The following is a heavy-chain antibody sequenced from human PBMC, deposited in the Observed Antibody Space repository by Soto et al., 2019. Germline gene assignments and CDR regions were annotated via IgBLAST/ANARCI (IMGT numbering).Heavy chain of an antibody. D-gene: IGHD1-1*01. CDR3: ARDATGTTLSIDY. CDR1: GGSISSGGYY. CDR2: IYYSGST. V-gene: IGHV4-31*03. Sequence: SETLSLTCTVSGGSISSGGYYWSWIRQHPGKGLEWIGYIYYSGSTYYNPSLKSRVTISVDTSKNQFSLKLSSVTAADTAVYYCARDATGTTLSIDYWGQGTLVTVSS. J-gene: IGHJ4*02.